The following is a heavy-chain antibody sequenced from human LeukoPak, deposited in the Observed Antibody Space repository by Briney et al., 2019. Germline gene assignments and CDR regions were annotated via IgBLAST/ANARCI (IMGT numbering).Heavy chain of an antibody. Sequence: PGGSLRLSCAASGFAVIVHFMHWVRQAPGEGLQWVSTINGAGVTYYAASVKGRFTISRDRVKNTVSLQMNNLRADDTAVYFCARRGVQGYMDVWGKGTTVTVSS. CDR2: INGAGVT. CDR3: ARRGVQGYMDV. D-gene: IGHD1-26*01. V-gene: IGHV3-69-1*01. CDR1: GFAVIVHF. J-gene: IGHJ6*03.